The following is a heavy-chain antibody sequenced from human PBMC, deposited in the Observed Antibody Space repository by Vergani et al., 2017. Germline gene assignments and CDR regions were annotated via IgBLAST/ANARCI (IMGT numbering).Heavy chain of an antibody. Sequence: QVQLVESGGGVVQPGKSLSLSCETSGFIFSDYVMHWVRQAPGKGLEWVSTLSASDRRTHYADSVKGRFTTSRDNSKNTLYLQMNSLRVEDTAVYYCARAYGRYDWFDYWGQRTLVTVSS. J-gene: IGHJ4*01. CDR2: LSASDRRT. V-gene: IGHV3-NL1*01. CDR3: ARAYGRYDWFDY. D-gene: IGHD1-20*01. CDR1: GFIFSDYV.